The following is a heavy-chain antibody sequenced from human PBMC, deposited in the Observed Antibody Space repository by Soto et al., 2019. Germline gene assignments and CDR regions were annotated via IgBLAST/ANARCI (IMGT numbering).Heavy chain of an antibody. V-gene: IGHV3-30-3*01. CDR2: ISYDGSNK. CDR1: GFTFSSYA. D-gene: IGHD3-22*01. CDR3: AREGDSSGYYPHY. J-gene: IGHJ4*02. Sequence: QVQLVESGGGVVQPGGSLRLSCAASGFTFSSYAMHWVRQAPGKGLEWVAVISYDGSNKYYADSVKGRFTISRDNSKNTLYLQMNSLRAEDTAVYYCAREGDSSGYYPHYWGQGTLVTVSS.